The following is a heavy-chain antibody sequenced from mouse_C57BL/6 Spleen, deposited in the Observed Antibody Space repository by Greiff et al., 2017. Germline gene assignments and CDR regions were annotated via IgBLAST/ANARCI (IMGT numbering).Heavy chain of an antibody. CDR1: GYTFTSYG. D-gene: IGHD1-1*01. CDR3: ARGYYYGSTPGAWFAY. CDR2: IYPRSGNT. V-gene: IGHV1-81*01. J-gene: IGHJ3*01. Sequence: QVQLQQSGAELARPGASVKLSCKASGYTFTSYGISWVKQRTGQGLEWIGEIYPRSGNTYYNEKFKGKATLTADKSSSTAYMELRSLTSEDSAVYFCARGYYYGSTPGAWFAYWSQGTLVTVSA.